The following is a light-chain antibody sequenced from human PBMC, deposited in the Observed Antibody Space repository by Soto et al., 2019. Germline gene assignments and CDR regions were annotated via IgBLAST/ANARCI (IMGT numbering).Light chain of an antibody. CDR3: SSYTSSRTLGGV. J-gene: IGLJ2*01. V-gene: IGLV2-14*01. CDR2: DVS. CDR1: SSDVGGYNY. Sequence: QSALTQPASVSVSPGQSITISCTGTSSDVGGYNYVSWYQQHPGKAPKLLIYDVSNRPSGVSNRFSGSKSGNTASLTISRLQAEDEADYYCSSYTSSRTLGGVFGGGTKLTVL.